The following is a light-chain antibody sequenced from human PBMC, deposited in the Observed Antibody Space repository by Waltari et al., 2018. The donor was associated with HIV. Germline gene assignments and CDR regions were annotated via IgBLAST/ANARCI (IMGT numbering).Light chain of an antibody. CDR2: RND. Sequence: QSVVTQPPPASGTPGQNISIYCSGDISNLGGNFVYWYQQRPGTAPRLLIYRNDQRPSGVPDRFSGSKSATSASLAISGLRSEDEADYHCSTWDNSLSHWVFGGGTKVTVL. CDR3: STWDNSLSHWV. V-gene: IGLV1-47*01. J-gene: IGLJ3*02. CDR1: ISNLGGNF.